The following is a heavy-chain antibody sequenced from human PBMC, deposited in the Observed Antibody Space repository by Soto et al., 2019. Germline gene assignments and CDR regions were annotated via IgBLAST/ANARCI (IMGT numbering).Heavy chain of an antibody. D-gene: IGHD6-13*01. CDR3: AKDWETGNSWYSNYYYYGMDV. CDR2: ISYDGSNK. V-gene: IGHV3-30*18. Sequence: QVQLVESGGGVVQPGRSLRLSCAASGFTFSSYGMHWVRQAPGKRLEWEAVISYDGSNKYYADSVKGRFTISRDNSKNTLYLQMNSLRAEETAVYYCAKDWETGNSWYSNYYYYGMDVWGQGTTVTVSS. CDR1: GFTFSSYG. J-gene: IGHJ6*02.